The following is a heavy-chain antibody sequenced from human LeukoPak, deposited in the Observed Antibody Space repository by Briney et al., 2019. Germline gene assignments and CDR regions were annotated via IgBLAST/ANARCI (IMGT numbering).Heavy chain of an antibody. Sequence: GGSLRLSCAASGFTFDDYAMHWVRQAPGKGLEWVSGISWNSGSVDYADSVKGRFTISRHNAKTSLYLQMNSLRAEDTALYYCAKGAVAASGYFQHWGQGTLVTVSS. V-gene: IGHV3-9*01. CDR1: GFTFDDYA. D-gene: IGHD6-19*01. CDR3: AKGAVAASGYFQH. J-gene: IGHJ1*01. CDR2: ISWNSGSV.